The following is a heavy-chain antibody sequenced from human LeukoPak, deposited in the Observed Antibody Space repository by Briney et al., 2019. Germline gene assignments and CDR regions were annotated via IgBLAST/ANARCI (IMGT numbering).Heavy chain of an antibody. CDR1: GYTFTGYY. J-gene: IGHJ4*02. Sequence: ASVKVSCKASGYTFTGYYMHWVRQAPGQGLEWMGRINPNSGGTNYAQKFQGRVTMTRDTSISTAYMELSRLRSDDTAVYYCAREIVAGTNFDYWAQGTLVTVSS. V-gene: IGHV1-2*06. CDR2: INPNSGGT. CDR3: AREIVAGTNFDY. D-gene: IGHD6-19*01.